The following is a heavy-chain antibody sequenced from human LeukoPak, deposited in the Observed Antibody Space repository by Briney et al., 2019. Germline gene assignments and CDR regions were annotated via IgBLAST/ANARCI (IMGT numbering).Heavy chain of an antibody. CDR3: AKDTASSWWYCDL. Sequence: PGGSLRLSCAASGFTLSSYAMSWVRQAPGKGLEWVSAIGGSGGTTYYADSVKGRFTISRDNSKNTLYLQMNSLRAEDTAVYYCAKDTASSWWYCDLWGGGTLVTVSS. V-gene: IGHV3-23*01. CDR1: GFTLSSYA. D-gene: IGHD5-18*01. CDR2: IGGSGGTT. J-gene: IGHJ2*01.